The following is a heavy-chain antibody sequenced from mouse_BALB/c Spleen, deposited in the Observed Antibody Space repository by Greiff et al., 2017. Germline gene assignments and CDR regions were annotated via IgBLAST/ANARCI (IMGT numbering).Heavy chain of an antibody. CDR1: GFTFSSYT. D-gene: IGHD2-4*01. Sequence: EVQRVESGGGLVQPGGSLKLSCAASGFTFSSYTMSWVRQTPEKRLEWVAYISNGGGSTYYPDTVKGRFTISRDNAKNTLYLQMSSLKSEDTAMYYCARTGYDYDGFAYWGQGTLVTVSA. V-gene: IGHV5-12-2*01. CDR2: ISNGGGST. J-gene: IGHJ3*01. CDR3: ARTGYDYDGFAY.